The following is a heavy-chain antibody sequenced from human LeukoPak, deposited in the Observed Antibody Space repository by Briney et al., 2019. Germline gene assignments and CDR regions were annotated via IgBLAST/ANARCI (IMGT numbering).Heavy chain of an antibody. CDR2: INGRGGST. J-gene: IGHJ4*02. CDR3: ASFENYGITGTQALDY. V-gene: IGHV3-23*01. D-gene: IGHD1-20*01. CDR1: GFTFSNYA. Sequence: GGSLRLSCAASGFTFSNYAMSWVRQAPGKGLEWVSSINGRGGSTYYADSVKGRFTISRDNPKNTLYLQMNSLRAEDTALYYCASFENYGITGTQALDYWGQGTLVTVSS.